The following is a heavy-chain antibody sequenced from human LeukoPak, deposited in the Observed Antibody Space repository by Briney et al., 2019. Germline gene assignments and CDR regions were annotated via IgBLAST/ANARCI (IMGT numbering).Heavy chain of an antibody. D-gene: IGHD1-26*01. J-gene: IGHJ4*02. CDR1: GFIFSNAW. V-gene: IGHV3-15*01. CDR2: IKSKTDGGTT. CDR3: TTVLRCELPPFDY. Sequence: GGSLRLSCAASGFIFSNAWMSWVRQAPGKGLEWVGRIKSKTDGGTTDYAAPVKGRFTISRDDSKNTLYLQMNSLKTEDTAVYDCTTVLRCELPPFDYWGQGTLVTVSS.